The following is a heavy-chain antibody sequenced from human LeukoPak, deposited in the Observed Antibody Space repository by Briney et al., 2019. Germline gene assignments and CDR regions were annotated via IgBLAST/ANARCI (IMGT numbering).Heavy chain of an antibody. Sequence: PGGSLRLSCAASGFTFSNYAMTWVRQASGKGLESVSVISGTGGSTYYADSVKGRFTISRDDSENTLYLQMNSLRVEDAAVYYCAKGHADYGTGFDLWGQGTLVTVSS. V-gene: IGHV3-23*01. CDR2: ISGTGGST. CDR3: AKGHADYGTGFDL. D-gene: IGHD4-17*01. J-gene: IGHJ5*02. CDR1: GFTFSNYA.